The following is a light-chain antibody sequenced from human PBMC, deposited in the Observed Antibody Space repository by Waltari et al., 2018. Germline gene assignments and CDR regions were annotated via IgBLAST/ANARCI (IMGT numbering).Light chain of an antibody. V-gene: IGKV1-5*03. CDR1: QSLSNW. J-gene: IGKJ1*01. Sequence: DIQMTQSPSTLSASVGDRVTIPCRASQSLSNWLAWYQQKPGKAPKVLIYKASTLESGVLSRCSGRGSGTEFTLTISSLQPDDFATDYCQQYRNLWTFGQGTKVEIK. CDR2: KAS. CDR3: QQYRNLWT.